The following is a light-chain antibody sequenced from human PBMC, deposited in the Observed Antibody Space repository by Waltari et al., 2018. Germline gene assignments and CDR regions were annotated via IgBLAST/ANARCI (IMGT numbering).Light chain of an antibody. CDR1: QSVSSY. V-gene: IGKV3-11*01. CDR3: QQRSNWPRT. J-gene: IGKJ4*01. CDR2: DAS. Sequence: EIVLTQSPDTLSFSPREQANLSCRASQSVSSYFAWYQQKPGQAPRLLIYDASNRATGIPARFSGSGSGTDFTLTISSLESEDFAVYYFQQRSNWPRTFGGGTKVEIK.